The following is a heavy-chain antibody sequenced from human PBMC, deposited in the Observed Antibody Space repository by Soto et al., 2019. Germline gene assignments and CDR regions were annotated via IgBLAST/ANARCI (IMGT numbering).Heavy chain of an antibody. CDR1: GFTFSNYW. Sequence: GGSLRLSCAASGFTFSNYWMSWVRQVPGKGLAWVSNIKEDGSEKYYVDSAKGRFTISRDNAKNSVHLQMNSLRDEDTAVYYCVRFSILVSGRGRGAFFDSWGQGTPVTVSS. CDR3: VRFSILVSGRGRGAFFDS. V-gene: IGHV3-7*03. J-gene: IGHJ4*02. CDR2: IKEDGSEK. D-gene: IGHD6-19*01.